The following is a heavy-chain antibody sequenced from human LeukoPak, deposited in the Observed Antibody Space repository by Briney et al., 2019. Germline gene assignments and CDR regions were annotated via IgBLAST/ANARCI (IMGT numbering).Heavy chain of an antibody. CDR3: AREPAAMGFDY. V-gene: IGHV4-30-4*01. CDR2: IYYSGSP. CDR1: GGSISRGDYY. D-gene: IGHD2-2*01. J-gene: IGHJ4*02. Sequence: SETLSLTCTVSGGSISRGDYYWSWIRQPPGKGLEWIGYIYYSGSPYYNPSLKSRVTISVDMSENQFSLKLSSVTAADTAVYYCAREPAAMGFDYWGQGTLVTVSS.